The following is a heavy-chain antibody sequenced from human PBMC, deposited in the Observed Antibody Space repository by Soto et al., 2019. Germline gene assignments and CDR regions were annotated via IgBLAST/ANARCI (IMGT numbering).Heavy chain of an antibody. J-gene: IGHJ6*01. V-gene: IGHV5-10-1*01. D-gene: IGHD3-22*01. CDR1: GYSFTDYS. CDR2: IHPSDSYT. CDR3: AATLVVTYTPSPVMDV. Sequence: ESLKISCEGRGYSFTDYSITWLRRTPGTGLEWMGKIHPSDSYTKFNPSFQGHVSISVDRSANTAYLQWTSLKASDSGIYYCAATLVVTYTPSPVMDVWSHGTTVTVSA.